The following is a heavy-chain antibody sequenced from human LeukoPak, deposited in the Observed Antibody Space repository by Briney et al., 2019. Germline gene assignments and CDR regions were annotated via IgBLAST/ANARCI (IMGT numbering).Heavy chain of an antibody. CDR2: INHSGST. CDR1: GGSFSGNY. J-gene: IGHJ5*02. V-gene: IGHV4-34*01. CDR3: AREYCSSTSCYGWFDP. Sequence: SETLSLTCAVYGGSFSGNYWSWIRQPPGKGLEWIGEINHSGSTNYNPSLKSRVTISVDTSKNQFSLKLSSVTAADTAVYYCAREYCSSTSCYGWFDPWGQGTLVTVSS. D-gene: IGHD2-2*01.